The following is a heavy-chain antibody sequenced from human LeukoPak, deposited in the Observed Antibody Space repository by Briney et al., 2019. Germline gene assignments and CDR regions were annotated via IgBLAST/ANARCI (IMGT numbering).Heavy chain of an antibody. D-gene: IGHD6-19*01. J-gene: IGHJ4*02. Sequence: PSETLSLTCAVYGGSFSGYYWSWIRQPPGKGLEWIGEINHSGSTNYNPSLKSRVTISVDTSKNQFSLKLSSVTAADTAVYYCAARFYSSGRTGFDYWGQGTLVTVSS. V-gene: IGHV4-34*01. CDR2: INHSGST. CDR3: AARFYSSGRTGFDY. CDR1: GGSFSGYY.